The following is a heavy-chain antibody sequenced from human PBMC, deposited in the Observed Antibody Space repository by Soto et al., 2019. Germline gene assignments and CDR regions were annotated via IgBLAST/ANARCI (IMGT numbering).Heavy chain of an antibody. D-gene: IGHD2-2*01. J-gene: IGHJ5*02. Sequence: PSETLSLTCTVSGDSVSSYDWTWIRQSPGKEIERIGHIYYSRSPTYNPSLKSRVTISVDTSKNHFSLKMISVTAADTAVYYCARGPCSSTSCYGFDPWGQGTLVTVSS. V-gene: IGHV4-59*02. CDR3: ARGPCSSTSCYGFDP. CDR2: IYYSRSP. CDR1: GDSVSSYD.